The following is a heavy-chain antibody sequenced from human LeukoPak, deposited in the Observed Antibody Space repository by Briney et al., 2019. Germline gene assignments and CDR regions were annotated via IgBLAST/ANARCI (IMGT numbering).Heavy chain of an antibody. D-gene: IGHD1-26*01. Sequence: PGTSLRLSCSASGFTFSSYAMHWVRQAPGKGLEYVSGISRYGVRTHYADSVKGRFTISRDDSKNTLYLQMSSLRAEDTAVYYCVKDLSGSYSFDYWGQGTLVTVSS. J-gene: IGHJ4*02. V-gene: IGHV3-64D*06. CDR1: GFTFSSYA. CDR2: ISRYGVRT. CDR3: VKDLSGSYSFDY.